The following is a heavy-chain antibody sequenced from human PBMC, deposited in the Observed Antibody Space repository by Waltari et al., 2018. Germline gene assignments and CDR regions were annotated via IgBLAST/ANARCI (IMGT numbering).Heavy chain of an antibody. J-gene: IGHJ4*02. V-gene: IGHV4-4*07. Sequence: QVQLQESGPGLVKPSETLSLTCTVSGGSISNYYWSWIRQPAGKGLEWIGRIYTSGSTNHTPSLKSRVTMSVDTSKNQFSLKLSSVTAADTAVYYCAREDPSSGRPLDYWGQGTLVTVSS. CDR1: GGSISNYY. D-gene: IGHD6-19*01. CDR3: AREDPSSGRPLDY. CDR2: IYTSGST.